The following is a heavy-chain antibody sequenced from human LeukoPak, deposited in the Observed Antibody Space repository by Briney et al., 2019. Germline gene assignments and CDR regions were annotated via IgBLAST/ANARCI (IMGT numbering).Heavy chain of an antibody. D-gene: IGHD6-19*01. Sequence: ASVKVSCKASGYTFTSYGISWVRQAPGQGLEWMGRISAYNGNTNYAQKLQGRVTMTTDTSTSTAYMELRSLRSDDTAVYYCARDQKESIAVATHEFDCWGQGTLVTVSS. J-gene: IGHJ4*02. CDR3: ARDQKESIAVATHEFDC. CDR2: ISAYNGNT. V-gene: IGHV1-18*01. CDR1: GYTFTSYG.